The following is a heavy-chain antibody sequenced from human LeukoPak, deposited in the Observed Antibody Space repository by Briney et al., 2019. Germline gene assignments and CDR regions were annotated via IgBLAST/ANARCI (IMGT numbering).Heavy chain of an antibody. D-gene: IGHD6-19*01. Sequence: GGSLRLSCAASGFTFSSYAMSWVRQAPGKGLEWVSAISGSGGSTYYADSVKGRFTISRDSSKNTLYLQMNSLRAEDTAVYYCAEDMAVSLFDYWGQGTLVTVSS. CDR1: GFTFSSYA. CDR2: ISGSGGST. V-gene: IGHV3-23*01. CDR3: AEDMAVSLFDY. J-gene: IGHJ4*02.